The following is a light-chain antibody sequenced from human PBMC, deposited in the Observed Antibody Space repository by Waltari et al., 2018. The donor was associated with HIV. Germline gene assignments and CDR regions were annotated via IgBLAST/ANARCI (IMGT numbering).Light chain of an antibody. J-gene: IGLJ3*02. CDR3: ASWDLSLTGWV. CDR2: RDN. Sequence: QPVLTQPPSVSGAPGQRVTISCTGSTSNVGAGLDVHWYQQLPGMAPKLLICRDNERPSGVPDRFSGSKSGTSASLAVSGLQSEDEADYYCASWDLSLTGWVFGGGTKMTVL. V-gene: IGLV1-40*01. CDR1: TSNVGAGLD.